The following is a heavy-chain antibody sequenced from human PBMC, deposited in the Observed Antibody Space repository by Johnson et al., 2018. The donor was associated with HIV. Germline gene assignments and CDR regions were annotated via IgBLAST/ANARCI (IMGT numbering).Heavy chain of an antibody. CDR1: EFTFSAHD. D-gene: IGHD6-13*01. V-gene: IGHV3-23*04. CDR2: ISDSGGGT. J-gene: IGHJ3*02. CDR3: AKEEGLAAAVTGEAFDI. Sequence: VQLVESGGGLVQPGGSLRLSCAASEFTFSAHDMPWVRQTAGKGLEWVSAISDSGGGTYSADSVKGRFTISRDNSKNTLYLQMNSLRAEDTAVYYCAKEEGLAAAVTGEAFDIWGQGTMVTVAS.